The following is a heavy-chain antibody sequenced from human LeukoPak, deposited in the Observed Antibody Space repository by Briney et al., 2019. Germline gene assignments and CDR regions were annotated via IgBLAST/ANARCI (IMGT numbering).Heavy chain of an antibody. CDR3: VRAEYSSSDYYYYYMDV. J-gene: IGHJ6*03. D-gene: IGHD6-6*01. Sequence: SETLSLTCTVSGGSISSGSYYWSWIRQPAGKGLEWIGRIYTSGSTNYNPSLKSRVTISVDTSKNQFSLKLSSVTAADTAVYYCVRAEYSSSDYYYYYMDVWGKGTTVTVSS. V-gene: IGHV4-61*02. CDR1: GGSISSGSYY. CDR2: IYTSGST.